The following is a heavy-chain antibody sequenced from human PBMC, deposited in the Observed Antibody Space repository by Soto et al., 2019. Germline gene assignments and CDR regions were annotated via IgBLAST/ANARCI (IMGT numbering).Heavy chain of an antibody. CDR2: ISYDGSNK. CDR1: GFTFSSYA. Sequence: QVQLVESGGGVVQPGRSLRLSCAASGFTFSSYAMHWVRQAPGKGLEWVAVISYDGSNKYYADSVKGRFTISRDNSKNTLYLQMNSLRAEDTAVYYCARDRSITMIVVVPYYYDYWGQGTLVTVSS. V-gene: IGHV3-30-3*01. J-gene: IGHJ4*02. CDR3: ARDRSITMIVVVPYYYDY. D-gene: IGHD3-22*01.